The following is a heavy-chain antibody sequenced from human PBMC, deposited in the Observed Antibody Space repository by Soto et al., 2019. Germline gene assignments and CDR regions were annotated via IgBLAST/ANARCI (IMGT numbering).Heavy chain of an antibody. CDR1: GYTFTSYG. J-gene: IGHJ5*02. D-gene: IGHD3-22*01. Sequence: VSVKVSCKASGYTFTSYGISWVRQAPGQGLEWMGWISAYNGNTNYAQKLQGRVTMTTDTSTSTAYMELRSLRSDDTAVYYCARDYWTYYYDSSGYYPDPWGQGTLVTVS. V-gene: IGHV1-18*01. CDR3: ARDYWTYYYDSSGYYPDP. CDR2: ISAYNGNT.